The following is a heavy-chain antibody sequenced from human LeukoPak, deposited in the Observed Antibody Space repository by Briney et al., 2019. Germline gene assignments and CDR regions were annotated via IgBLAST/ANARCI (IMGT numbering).Heavy chain of an antibody. V-gene: IGHV1-69*04. CDR3: ARESPEWGPALHIDY. J-gene: IGHJ4*02. D-gene: IGHD1-26*01. CDR1: GGTFSNYA. Sequence: SVKVSCKASGGTFSNYALSWVRQAPGQGLEWMGRIIPVLVTTHYAQKFQGRVTITADRSTSTASMELNSLRSEDTAVYYCARESPEWGPALHIDYWGQGTLVTVSS. CDR2: IIPVLVTT.